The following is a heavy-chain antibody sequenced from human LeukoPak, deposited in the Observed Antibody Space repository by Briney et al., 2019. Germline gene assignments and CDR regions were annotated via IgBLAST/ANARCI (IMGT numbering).Heavy chain of an antibody. CDR3: ARLSYYYGSWSYHPSAYYYYYMDV. CDR2: IYYSGST. Sequence: SETLSLTCTVSGGSISSSSYYWGWIRQPPGKGLEWIGSIYYSGSTYYNPSLKSRVTISVDTSKNQFSLKLSSVTAADTAVYYCARLSYYYGSWSYHPSAYYYYYMDVWGKGTTVTVSS. D-gene: IGHD3-10*01. CDR1: GGSISSSSYY. J-gene: IGHJ6*03. V-gene: IGHV4-39*01.